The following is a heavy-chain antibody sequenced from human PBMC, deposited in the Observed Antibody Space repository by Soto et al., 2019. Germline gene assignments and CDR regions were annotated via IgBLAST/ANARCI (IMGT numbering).Heavy chain of an antibody. CDR1: GFTVSTKY. Sequence: PGGSLRLSCAASGFTVSTKYMSWVRQAPGKGLEWVSVIYSGGSTFYADSVRGRFTISRDNSKNTVNLQMSSLRAEDTAVYYCARDTWAADDWGQGTLVTVSS. CDR3: ARDTWAADD. V-gene: IGHV3-66*01. D-gene: IGHD3-16*01. J-gene: IGHJ4*02. CDR2: IYSGGST.